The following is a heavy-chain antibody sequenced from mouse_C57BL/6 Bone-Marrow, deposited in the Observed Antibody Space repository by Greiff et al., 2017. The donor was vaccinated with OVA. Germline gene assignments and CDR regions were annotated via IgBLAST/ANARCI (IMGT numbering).Heavy chain of an antibody. Sequence: EVQRVESGGGLVKPGGSLKLSCAASGFTFSSYAMSWVRQTPEKRLEWVATISDGGSYTYYPDNVKGRFTISRDNAKNNLYLQMSHLKSEDTAMYYCARDRTTVVATRYFDVWGTGTTVTVSS. J-gene: IGHJ1*03. CDR3: ARDRTTVVATRYFDV. D-gene: IGHD1-1*01. CDR1: GFTFSSYA. CDR2: ISDGGSYT. V-gene: IGHV5-4*01.